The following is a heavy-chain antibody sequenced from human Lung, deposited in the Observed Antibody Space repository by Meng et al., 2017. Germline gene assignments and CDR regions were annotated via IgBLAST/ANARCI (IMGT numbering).Heavy chain of an antibody. J-gene: IGHJ5*02. V-gene: IGHV3-23*01. CDR1: GFTFTAFS. CDR3: AKEAAMAS. D-gene: IGHD5-18*01. CDR2: ISSTGDST. Sequence: EVQLMESGGGMVHPGGSLVLSCAASGFTFTAFSMTWVRQAPGKGLEWVSTISSTGDSTFYPDSVKGRFIVSRDNSKNTLYLQMNSLRAEDTAIYYCAKEAAMASWGQGTLVTVSS.